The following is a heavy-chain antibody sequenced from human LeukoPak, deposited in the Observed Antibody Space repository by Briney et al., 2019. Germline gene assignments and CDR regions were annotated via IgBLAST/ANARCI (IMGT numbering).Heavy chain of an antibody. D-gene: IGHD6-13*01. CDR2: ISGSGDYT. J-gene: IGHJ3*02. Sequence: PGGSLRLSCAASGFIFTDYAMSWVRQAPGKGLEWVSGISGSGDYTYYSDAVKGRFTISRDNSKNALYLQMNSLRAEDTAVYYCARSGSKNSSSWYDAFDIWGQGTMVTVSS. V-gene: IGHV3-23*01. CDR3: ARSGSKNSSSWYDAFDI. CDR1: GFIFTDYA.